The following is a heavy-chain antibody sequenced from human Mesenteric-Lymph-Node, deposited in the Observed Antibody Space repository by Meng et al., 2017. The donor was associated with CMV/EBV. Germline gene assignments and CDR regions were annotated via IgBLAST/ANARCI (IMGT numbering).Heavy chain of an antibody. CDR1: GFTVSSNY. CDR3: ARGRPRDRELFDC. CDR2: IYSGGST. D-gene: IGHD3-10*01. Sequence: GRSLRLSCAASGFTVSSNYMSWVRQAPGKGLECVSLIYSGGSTYYADSVKGRFTISRDNSKNTLHLQLNSLRAEDTAVYYCARGRPRDRELFDCWGQGTLVTVSS. J-gene: IGHJ4*02. V-gene: IGHV3-53*01.